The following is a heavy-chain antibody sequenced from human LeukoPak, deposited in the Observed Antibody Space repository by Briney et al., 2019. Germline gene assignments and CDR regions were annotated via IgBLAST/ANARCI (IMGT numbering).Heavy chain of an antibody. V-gene: IGHV3-23*01. CDR3: AKVASYAPYFDY. J-gene: IGHJ4*02. Sequence: GGSLRLSCAASGFTFSSYAISWVRQAPGKGLEWASAISGSGGSTYYADSVKGRFTISRDNSKNTLYLQMNSLRAEDTAVYYCAKVASYAPYFDYWGQGTLVTVSS. D-gene: IGHD1-26*01. CDR2: ISGSGGST. CDR1: GFTFSSYA.